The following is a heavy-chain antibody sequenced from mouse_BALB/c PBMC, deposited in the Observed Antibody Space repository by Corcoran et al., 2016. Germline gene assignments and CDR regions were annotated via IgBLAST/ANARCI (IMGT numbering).Heavy chain of an antibody. Sequence: QIQLVQSGPELKKPGETVKISCKASGYTFTNYGMNWVKQAPGKGLKWMGWINTYTGEPTYADDFKGRFAFSLETSASIDYLQINTLKNEDTATYYCARAPLDYYAMDYWGQGTSVTVSS. CDR2: INTYTGEP. CDR1: GYTFTNYG. V-gene: IGHV9-3-1*01. CDR3: ARAPLDYYAMDY. J-gene: IGHJ4*01.